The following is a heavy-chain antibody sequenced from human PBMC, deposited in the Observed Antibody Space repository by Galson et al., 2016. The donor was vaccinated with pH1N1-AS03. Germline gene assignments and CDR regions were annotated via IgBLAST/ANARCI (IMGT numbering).Heavy chain of an antibody. D-gene: IGHD3-16*01. CDR2: IYDGGDT. Sequence: SLRLSCAASGFTINNNYMSWVRQAPGKGLEWVSVIYDGGDTFYADSVKGRFTISRDNSKNTVYLQMNSLRVEDTAVYYCAREPLGSTQGEYWGQGTLVTVSS. CDR1: GFTINNNY. CDR3: AREPLGSTQGEY. V-gene: IGHV3-53*01. J-gene: IGHJ4*02.